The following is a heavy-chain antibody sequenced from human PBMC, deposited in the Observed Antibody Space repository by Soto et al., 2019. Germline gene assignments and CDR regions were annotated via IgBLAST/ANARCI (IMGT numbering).Heavy chain of an antibody. CDR1: GFTLSSYA. Sequence: GGSLRLSCAASGFTLSSYAMSWVRQAPGKGLEWVSAISGSGGSTYYADSVKGRFTISRDNSKNTLYLQMNSLRAEDTAVYYCAKDFAPYYYGSGSSYYYGMDVWGQGTTVTVSS. D-gene: IGHD3-10*01. V-gene: IGHV3-23*01. CDR3: AKDFAPYYYGSGSSYYYGMDV. CDR2: ISGSGGST. J-gene: IGHJ6*02.